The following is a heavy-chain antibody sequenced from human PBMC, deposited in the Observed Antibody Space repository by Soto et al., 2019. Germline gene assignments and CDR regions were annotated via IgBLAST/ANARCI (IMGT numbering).Heavy chain of an antibody. CDR2: IYYSGTT. CDR1: GGSIITGDHY. J-gene: IGHJ4*02. D-gene: IGHD3-22*01. CDR3: ATYYDSSGPTFDF. V-gene: IGHV4-31*03. Sequence: SETLSLTCTVSGGSIITGDHYWSWVRQLPGKGLEWIGYIYYSGTTYENPSLRSRLTMSLDTSKNQFSLRLSSVTAADTAVYYCATYYDSSGPTFDFWGQGTPVTVSS.